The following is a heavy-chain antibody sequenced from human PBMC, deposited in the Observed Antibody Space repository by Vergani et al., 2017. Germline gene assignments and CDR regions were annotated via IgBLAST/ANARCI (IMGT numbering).Heavy chain of an antibody. V-gene: IGHV3-33*01. Sequence: QVQLVESGGGVVQPGRSLRLSCAASGFTFNQYGMHWVRQAPGKGLEWVAVTWYDGNTKQYADPVKGRFTISRDNSKSTMYLQMNSLRDEDTGVYYCAGDLRLLYNRFDPWGQGTLVTVSS. D-gene: IGHD1-14*01. CDR1: GFTFNQYG. CDR3: AGDLRLLYNRFDP. J-gene: IGHJ5*02. CDR2: TWYDGNTK.